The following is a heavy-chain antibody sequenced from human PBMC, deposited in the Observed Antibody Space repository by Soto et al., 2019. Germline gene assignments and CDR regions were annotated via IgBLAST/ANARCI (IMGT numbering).Heavy chain of an antibody. J-gene: IGHJ4*02. D-gene: IGHD3-3*01. Sequence: SQTLSLTCAISGDSVSSNSAAWNWIRQSPSRGLEWLGRTYYRSKWYNDYAVSVKSRITINPDTSKNQFSLQLNSVTPEDTAVYYCARANYDFWSGYYTGMLRYFDYWGQGTLVTVSS. V-gene: IGHV6-1*01. CDR1: GDSVSSNSAA. CDR2: TYYRSKWYN. CDR3: ARANYDFWSGYYTGMLRYFDY.